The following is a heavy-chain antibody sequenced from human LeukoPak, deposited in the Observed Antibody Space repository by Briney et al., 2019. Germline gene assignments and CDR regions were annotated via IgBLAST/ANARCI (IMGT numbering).Heavy chain of an antibody. J-gene: IGHJ4*02. CDR2: INPNSGGT. D-gene: IGHD3-22*01. Sequence: ASVKVSCKASGYTFTRYYMHWVRQAPGQGLEWMGWINPNSGGTNYAQKFQGRVTMTRDTSVSTGYMELNGLTSDDTAVYFCATYYSDTSARDWGQGTLVTVSS. V-gene: IGHV1-2*02. CDR1: GYTFTRYY. CDR3: ATYYSDTSARD.